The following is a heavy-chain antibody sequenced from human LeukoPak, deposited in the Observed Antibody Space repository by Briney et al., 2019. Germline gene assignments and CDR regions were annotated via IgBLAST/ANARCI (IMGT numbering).Heavy chain of an antibody. Sequence: NPSETLSLTCTVSSYSISRGYYWGWIRQPPGKGLEWIGGIYYSGSTYYNPSLKSRVTISVDTSKNQFSLKLSSVTAADTAVYYCARDWYYYDSSGYYSKKYFDYWGQGTLVTVSS. CDR1: SYSISRGYY. V-gene: IGHV4-38-2*02. CDR2: IYYSGST. J-gene: IGHJ4*02. D-gene: IGHD3-22*01. CDR3: ARDWYYYDSSGYYSKKYFDY.